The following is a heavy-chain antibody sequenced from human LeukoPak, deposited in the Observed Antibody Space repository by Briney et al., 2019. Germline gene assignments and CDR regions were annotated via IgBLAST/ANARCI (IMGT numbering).Heavy chain of an antibody. J-gene: IGHJ5*02. CDR3: ARSYYGSGSYSTAWFDP. V-gene: IGHV1-18*01. CDR2: ISAYNGNT. Sequence: ASVTVSCKASGYTFTSYGISWVRQAPGRGLEWMGWISAYNGNTNYAQKLQGRVTMTADTSTSTAYMELRSLRSDDTAVYYCARSYYGSGSYSTAWFDPWGQGTLVTVSS. D-gene: IGHD3-10*01. CDR1: GYTFTSYG.